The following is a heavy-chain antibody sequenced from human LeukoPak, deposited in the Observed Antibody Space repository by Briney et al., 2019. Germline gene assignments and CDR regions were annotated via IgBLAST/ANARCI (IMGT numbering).Heavy chain of an antibody. CDR1: GGTFDNSA. J-gene: IGHJ6*02. Sequence: SVKVSCKASGGTFDNSAINWVRQAPGQGLEWMGRIIPILNIPNYAQKLQGRVTIAADKSTSTAYMGLSSLRSDDTAVYYCAREKMEVGYYGLDVWGQGTTVTVSS. CDR2: IIPILNIP. CDR3: AREKMEVGYYGLDV. V-gene: IGHV1-69*04. D-gene: IGHD1-1*01.